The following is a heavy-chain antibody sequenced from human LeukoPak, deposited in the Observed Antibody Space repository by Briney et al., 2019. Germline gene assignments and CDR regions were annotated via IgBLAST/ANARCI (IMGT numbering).Heavy chain of an antibody. CDR2: ISSGGTTI. J-gene: IGHJ4*02. CDR1: GFTFSDYY. CDR3: ARDPAMQTWLSAYYFDY. D-gene: IGHD3-22*01. Sequence: PGGSLRLSCAASGFTFSDYYMSWIRQAPGKGLEWVSYISSGGTTIYYADSVKGRFTISRDNARNSLYLQMNSLRAEDTAVYYCARDPAMQTWLSAYYFDYWGQGTQVSVSS. V-gene: IGHV3-11*04.